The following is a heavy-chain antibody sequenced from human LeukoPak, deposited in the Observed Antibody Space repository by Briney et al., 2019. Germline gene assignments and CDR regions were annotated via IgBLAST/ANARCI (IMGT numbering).Heavy chain of an antibody. J-gene: IGHJ4*02. CDR2: IIPIFGTA. CDR3: ARVAVVAATTPRDY. V-gene: IGHV1-69*13. Sequence: GASVKVSCKASGYTFSSYAISWVRQAPGQGLEWMGGIIPIFGTANYAQKFQGRVTITADESTSTAYMELSSLRSEDTAVYYCARVAVVAATTPRDYWGQGTLVTVSS. CDR1: GYTFSSYA. D-gene: IGHD2-15*01.